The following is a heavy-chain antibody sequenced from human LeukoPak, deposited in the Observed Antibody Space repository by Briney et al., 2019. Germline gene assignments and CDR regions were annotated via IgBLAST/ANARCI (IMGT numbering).Heavy chain of an antibody. D-gene: IGHD6-6*01. Sequence: SETLSLTCTVSGGSISSYYWSWIRQPPGKGLEWIGYIYTSGSTNYNPSLKSRVTISVDTSKNQFSLKLSSVTAADTAVYYCARRSIAATAGAGYFDYWGQGTLVTVSS. J-gene: IGHJ4*02. CDR3: ARRSIAATAGAGYFDY. V-gene: IGHV4-4*09. CDR2: IYTSGST. CDR1: GGSISSYY.